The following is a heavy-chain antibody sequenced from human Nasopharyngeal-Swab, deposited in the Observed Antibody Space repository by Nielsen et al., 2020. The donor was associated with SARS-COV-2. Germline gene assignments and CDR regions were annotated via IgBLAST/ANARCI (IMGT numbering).Heavy chain of an antibody. CDR1: GGSFSGFY. Sequence: SETLSLTCAVYGGSFSGFYWNWIRQPPGRGLEWIGEINHSERTNYNPSLKSRITLSVDTSNKQVSLKMRSVTAADTAVYYCVRSSSWYYFDYWAQGTQVTVSS. CDR2: INHSERT. V-gene: IGHV4-34*10. CDR3: VRSSSWYYFDY. D-gene: IGHD6-13*01. J-gene: IGHJ4*02.